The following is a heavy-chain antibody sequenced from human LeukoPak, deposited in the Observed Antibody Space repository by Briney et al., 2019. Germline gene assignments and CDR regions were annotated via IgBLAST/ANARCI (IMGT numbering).Heavy chain of an antibody. J-gene: IGHJ4*02. CDR1: GFTFSSYG. V-gene: IGHV3-30*18. CDR3: AKVKYYYGSGSYFLGYLDY. CDR2: ISYDGSNK. D-gene: IGHD3-10*01. Sequence: GGSLRLSCAASGFTFSSYGMHWVRQAPGKGLEWVAVISYDGSNKYYADSVKGRFTISRDNSKNTLYLQMNSLRAEDTAVYYCAKVKYYYGSGSYFLGYLDYWGQGTLVTVSS.